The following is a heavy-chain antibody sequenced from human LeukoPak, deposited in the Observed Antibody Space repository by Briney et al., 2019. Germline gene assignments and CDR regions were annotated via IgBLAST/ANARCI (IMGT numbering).Heavy chain of an antibody. J-gene: IGHJ1*01. V-gene: IGHV3-74*01. D-gene: IGHD3-22*01. CDR3: ARAPSEIGGYYPEYFRH. Sequence: SGGSLRLSCAASGFTLSSYWMHWVRQAPGKGLVWVSRIKSDGRTNYADSVKGRFTISRDNAKNTVSLQMNSLRAEDTGVYYCARAPSEIGGYYPEYFRHWGQGTLVIVPS. CDR1: GFTLSSYW. CDR2: IKSDGRT.